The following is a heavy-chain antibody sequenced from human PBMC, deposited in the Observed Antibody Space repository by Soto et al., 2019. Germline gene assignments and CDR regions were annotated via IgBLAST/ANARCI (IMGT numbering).Heavy chain of an antibody. J-gene: IGHJ6*03. CDR3: ARVRQLVGYCYYYMDV. CDR2: IGAYNGDT. D-gene: IGHD6-6*01. Sequence: QVQLLQSGAEVRKPGASVKVSCKASGYTFTNYGITWVRQAPGQGLEWMGGIGAYNGDTHYTQRLQGRVTMTTDTSTSTAYMELRGPRSDDTAIYYCARVRQLVGYCYYYMDVWGKGTTVTVSS. CDR1: GYTFTNYG. V-gene: IGHV1-18*01.